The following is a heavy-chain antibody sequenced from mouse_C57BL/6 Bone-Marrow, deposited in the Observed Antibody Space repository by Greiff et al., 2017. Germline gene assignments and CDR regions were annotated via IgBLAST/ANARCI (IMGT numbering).Heavy chain of an antibody. V-gene: IGHV1-55*01. D-gene: IGHD2-2*01. CDR3: ARSEGYGYDDGPFAY. CDR2: IYPGSGST. Sequence: QVQLQQPGAELVKPGASVKMSCKASGYTFTSYWITWVKQRPGQGLEWIGDIYPGSGSTNYNEKFKSKATLTVDTSSSTAYMQLSSLTSEDSAVYYCARSEGYGYDDGPFAYWGQGTLVTVSA. CDR1: GYTFTSYW. J-gene: IGHJ3*01.